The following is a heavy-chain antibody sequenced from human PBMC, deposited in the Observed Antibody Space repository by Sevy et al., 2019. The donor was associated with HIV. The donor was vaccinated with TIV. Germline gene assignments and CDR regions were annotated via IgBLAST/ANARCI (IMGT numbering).Heavy chain of an antibody. D-gene: IGHD3-22*01. V-gene: IGHV3-23*01. Sequence: GGSQRLSCAVSGFSFDSYGMTWVRQAPGKGLEWVSAISGSGTRTYYADSVKGRFIISRDNSKNTLDLQMNSLRAEDRPRKGWLDHLRGKFYDPTGAANEKHKGGGNGLFLGGERGGGHYDPDEIAYYFYYYNMDVWGKGTTVIVSS. CDR2: ISGSGTRT. CDR3: LDHLRGKFYDPTGAANEKHKGGGNGLFLGGERGGGHYDPDEIAYYFYYYNMDV. CDR1: GFSFDSYG. J-gene: IGHJ6*03.